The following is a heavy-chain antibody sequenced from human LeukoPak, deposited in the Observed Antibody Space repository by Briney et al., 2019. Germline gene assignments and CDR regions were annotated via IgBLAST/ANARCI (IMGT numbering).Heavy chain of an antibody. D-gene: IGHD1-14*01. CDR1: GYPFTSYL. J-gene: IGHJ3*02. Sequence: GASVKVSCKASGYPFTSYLIHWVRQAPGQGLEWMGWISPNSGGTNYAQKFQGRVTMTRGTSITTTYMELSRLRSDDTAVYYCARGHGILRVGGFAFDIWGQGTMVTVSS. V-gene: IGHV1-2*02. CDR2: ISPNSGGT. CDR3: ARGHGILRVGGFAFDI.